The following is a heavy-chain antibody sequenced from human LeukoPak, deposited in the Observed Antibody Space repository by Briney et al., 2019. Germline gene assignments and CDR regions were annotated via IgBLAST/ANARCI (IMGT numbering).Heavy chain of an antibody. Sequence: ASVKVSCKASGGTFSSYAISWVRQAPGQGLEWMGGIIPIFGTANYAQKFQGRVTITADKSTSTAYMELSSLRSEDTAVYYCARSLGYCSSTSCYVRLDYYYYYMDVWGKGTTVTVSS. CDR1: GGTFSSYA. J-gene: IGHJ6*03. CDR2: IIPIFGTA. D-gene: IGHD2-2*01. CDR3: ARSLGYCSSTSCYVRLDYYYYYMDV. V-gene: IGHV1-69*06.